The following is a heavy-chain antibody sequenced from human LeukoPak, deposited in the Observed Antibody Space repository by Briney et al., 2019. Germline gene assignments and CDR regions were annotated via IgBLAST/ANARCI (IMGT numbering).Heavy chain of an antibody. V-gene: IGHV3-30*18. Sequence: QAGGSLRLSCAASGFTFSSYGMHWVRQAPGKGLEWVAVISYDGSNKYYADSVKSRFTISRDNSKNTLYLQMNSLRAEDTAVYYCAKDPPAYYYDSSGYLDYWGQGTLVTVSS. CDR1: GFTFSSYG. J-gene: IGHJ4*02. CDR2: ISYDGSNK. D-gene: IGHD3-22*01. CDR3: AKDPPAYYYDSSGYLDY.